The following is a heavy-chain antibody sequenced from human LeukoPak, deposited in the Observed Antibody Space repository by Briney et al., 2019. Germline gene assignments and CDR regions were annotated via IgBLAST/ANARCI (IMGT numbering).Heavy chain of an antibody. V-gene: IGHV3-53*01. CDR2: IYSGGST. Sequence: GGSLRLFCAASGFTVSSNYMSWVRQAPGKGLEWVSVIYSGGSTYYADSVKGRFTISRDNSKNTLYLQMNSLRAEDTAVYYCARVMVRDLDYWGQGTLVTVSS. CDR3: ARVMVRDLDY. J-gene: IGHJ4*02. D-gene: IGHD3-10*01. CDR1: GFTVSSNY.